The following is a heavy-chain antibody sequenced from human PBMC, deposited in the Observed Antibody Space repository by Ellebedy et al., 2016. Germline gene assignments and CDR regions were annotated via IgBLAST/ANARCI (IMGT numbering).Heavy chain of an antibody. Sequence: SETLSLXXAVYGGSFSGYYWSWIRQPPGKGLEWIGEINHSGSTNYNPSLKSRVTISVDTSKNQFSLKLSSVTAADTAVYYCARGGEVVSIAAAGLFDYWGQGTLVTVSS. CDR2: INHSGST. D-gene: IGHD6-13*01. CDR1: GGSFSGYY. J-gene: IGHJ4*02. CDR3: ARGGEVVSIAAAGLFDY. V-gene: IGHV4-34*01.